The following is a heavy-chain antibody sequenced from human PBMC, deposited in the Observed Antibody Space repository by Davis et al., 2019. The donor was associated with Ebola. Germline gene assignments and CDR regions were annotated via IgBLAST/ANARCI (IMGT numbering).Heavy chain of an antibody. D-gene: IGHD4-11*01. V-gene: IGHV1-2*06. CDR1: GYTFTDYN. J-gene: IGHJ4*02. CDR2: VILKSGAT. Sequence: ASVKVSCKASGYTFTDYNIHWMRQAPGQGLEWLGRVILKSGATNYAPKSQGRVTMTRDTSISTVYMELSSLRYDDTADYYCARGHNYAHEYWGQGTLVTVSS. CDR3: ARGHNYAHEY.